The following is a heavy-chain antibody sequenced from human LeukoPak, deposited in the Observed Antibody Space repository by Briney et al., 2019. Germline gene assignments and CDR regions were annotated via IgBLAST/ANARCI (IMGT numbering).Heavy chain of an antibody. CDR2: IYYSGST. J-gene: IGHJ4*02. CDR3: ARLFLTTIDY. V-gene: IGHV4-39*06. D-gene: IGHD4-17*01. Sequence: SETLSLTCTVSGGSISSSSYYWVWIRQPPGKGLVWIGSIYYSGSTYYNPSLKSRVTISVDTSKNQFPLKLTSVTAADTAVYYCARLFLTTIDYWGQGTLVTVSS. CDR1: GGSISSSSYY.